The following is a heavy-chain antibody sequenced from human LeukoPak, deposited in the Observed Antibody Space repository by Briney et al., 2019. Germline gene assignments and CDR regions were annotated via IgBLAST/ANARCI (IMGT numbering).Heavy chain of an antibody. V-gene: IGHV3-23*01. D-gene: IGHD3-22*01. Sequence: GGSLRLSCAASGFTFSSYAMSWVRQAPGKGLEWVSAISGSGGSTYYADSVKGRFTISRDNSKTTLYLQMNSLRAEDTAVYYCAKDSISVSGNYLLGGTFDFWGQGTLVAVSS. CDR3: AKDSISVSGNYLLGGTFDF. CDR2: ISGSGGST. CDR1: GFTFSSYA. J-gene: IGHJ4*02.